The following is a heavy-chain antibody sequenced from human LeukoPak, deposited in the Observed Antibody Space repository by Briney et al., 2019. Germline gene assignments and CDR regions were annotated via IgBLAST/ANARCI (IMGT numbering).Heavy chain of an antibody. J-gene: IGHJ4*02. D-gene: IGHD2-15*01. V-gene: IGHV3-23*01. Sequence: PGGSLRLSCAASGFTFNNYAMSWVRQAPGRGLEWVSAISGIGESTYYADSVKGRFTISRDNSKNTLHLQMNSLRAEDTAVYHCARQLGYCSDGSCYFDYWGQGTLVTVSS. CDR2: ISGIGEST. CDR3: ARQLGYCSDGSCYFDY. CDR1: GFTFNNYA.